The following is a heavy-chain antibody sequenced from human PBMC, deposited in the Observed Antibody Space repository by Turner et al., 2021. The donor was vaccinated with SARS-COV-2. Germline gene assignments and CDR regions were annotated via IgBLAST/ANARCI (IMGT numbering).Heavy chain of an antibody. V-gene: IGHV3-48*03. Sequence: EVQLVESGGGLVQPGGSLRLSCAASGFTFSGYEMNLVRQAPGKGLEWISYISSTTYTINYADSVKGGFTVSRDNAKSSLYLQMNSLRAEDTAVYYCVRESGYYYDNTGYYYFDYWGQGTPVTVSS. CDR2: ISSTTYTI. J-gene: IGHJ4*02. D-gene: IGHD3-22*01. CDR3: VRESGYYYDNTGYYYFDY. CDR1: GFTFSGYE.